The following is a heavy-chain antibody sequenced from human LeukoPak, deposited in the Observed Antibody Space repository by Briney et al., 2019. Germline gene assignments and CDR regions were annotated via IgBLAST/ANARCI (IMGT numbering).Heavy chain of an antibody. CDR1: GFAFSSYA. J-gene: IGHJ6*02. CDR2: ISYDGSNK. CDR3: ARESRIAAAYYYYGMDV. Sequence: GGSLRLSCAASGFAFSSYAMHWVRQAPGKGLEWVAVISYDGSNKYYADSVKGRFTISRDNSKSTLYLQMNSLRAEDTAVYYCARESRIAAAYYYYGMDVWGQGTTVTVSS. V-gene: IGHV3-30-3*01. D-gene: IGHD6-13*01.